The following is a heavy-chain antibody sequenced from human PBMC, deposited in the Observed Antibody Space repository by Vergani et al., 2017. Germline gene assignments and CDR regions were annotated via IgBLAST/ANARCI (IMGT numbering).Heavy chain of an antibody. CDR3: ARGSWRGGSCYKPLFDY. D-gene: IGHD2-15*01. CDR1: GGSINSHNYY. J-gene: IGHJ4*02. Sequence: QVQLQESGPGLVKPSQTLSLTCTVSGGSINSHNYYWSWIRQPAGKGLEWIGRIHTSGSTNYNPSLKSRVTMSEDTSKNQFSLNLVSVTAADTAVYFCARGSWRGGSCYKPLFDYRVQAMLVSVSS. V-gene: IGHV4-61*02. CDR2: IHTSGST.